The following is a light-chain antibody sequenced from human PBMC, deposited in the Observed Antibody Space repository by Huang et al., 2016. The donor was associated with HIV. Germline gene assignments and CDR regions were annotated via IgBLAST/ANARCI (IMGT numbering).Light chain of an antibody. V-gene: IGKV3-15*01. CDR2: GAS. Sequence: EIVMTQSPPTLSVSPGERVTLSCRASRSVGSNLAWYQQKPGQAPRLLIYGASPRVIGVPIRFSGSGSRTGFTRTISSLQSEDFAVYYCQKSKTWRFTFGPGAKVDIK. J-gene: IGKJ3*01. CDR3: QKSKTWRFT. CDR1: RSVGSN.